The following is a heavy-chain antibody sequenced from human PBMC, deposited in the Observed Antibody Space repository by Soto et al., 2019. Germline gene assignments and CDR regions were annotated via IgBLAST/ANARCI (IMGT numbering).Heavy chain of an antibody. V-gene: IGHV4-39*01. J-gene: IGHJ4*02. CDR3: ARRYKGIDY. Sequence: SETLSLTXTVSGGSISSSSYYWGWIRQPPGKGLEWIGSIYYSGSTYYNPSLKSRVTISVDTSKNQFSLKLSSVTAADTAVYYSARRYKGIDYWGQGTLVTVSS. CDR2: IYYSGST. CDR1: GGSISSSSYY. D-gene: IGHD1-20*01.